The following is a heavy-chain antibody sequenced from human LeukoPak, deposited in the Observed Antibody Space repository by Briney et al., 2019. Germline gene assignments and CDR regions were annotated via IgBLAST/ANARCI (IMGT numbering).Heavy chain of an antibody. D-gene: IGHD3-22*01. V-gene: IGHV3-33*01. Sequence: GRSLILSCAASGFTFSSYGMHWVRRAPGKGLEGVAVIWYDGSNKYYADSVKGRFTISRDNSKNTLYLQMSSLRAEDTAVYYCARVVNPFYYYGMDVWGQGATVTVSS. CDR1: GFTFSSYG. CDR2: IWYDGSNK. CDR3: ARVVNPFYYYGMDV. J-gene: IGHJ6*01.